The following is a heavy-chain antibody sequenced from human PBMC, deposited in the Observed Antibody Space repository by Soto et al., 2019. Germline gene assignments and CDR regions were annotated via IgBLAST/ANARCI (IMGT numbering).Heavy chain of an antibody. Sequence: GESLKISCKGSGYSFTSYWIGWVRQMPGKGLEWMGIIYPGDSDTRYSPSFQGQVTISADKSISTAYLQWSSLKASDTAMYYCARRYGSGSNYYYYGMDVWGQGTTVTVSS. D-gene: IGHD3-10*01. V-gene: IGHV5-51*01. CDR2: IYPGDSDT. J-gene: IGHJ6*02. CDR3: ARRYGSGSNYYYYGMDV. CDR1: GYSFTSYW.